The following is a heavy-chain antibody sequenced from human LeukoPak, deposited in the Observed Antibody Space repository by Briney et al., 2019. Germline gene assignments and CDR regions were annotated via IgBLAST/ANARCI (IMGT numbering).Heavy chain of an antibody. CDR2: VFYTGST. Sequence: SETLSLTCTVSGGSISGNYWTWIRRPPGKGLDYIGHVFYTGSTNYSPSLKSRVTISIDTSKSHFSLKLASVTAADTAVYYCARAVAVAGTFKFDFWGQGTLVTVSS. V-gene: IGHV4-59*01. CDR1: GGSISGNY. CDR3: ARAVAVAGTFKFDF. J-gene: IGHJ4*02. D-gene: IGHD6-19*01.